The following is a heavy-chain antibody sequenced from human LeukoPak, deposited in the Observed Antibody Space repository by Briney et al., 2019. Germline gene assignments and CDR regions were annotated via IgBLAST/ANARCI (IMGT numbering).Heavy chain of an antibody. CDR3: ARDRRNWNVEYNWFDP. D-gene: IGHD1-20*01. Sequence: SETLSLTCAVSGGSISSNSYYWGWIRQPPGKGLEWIGYIYYSGSTNYNPSLKSRVTISVDTSKNQFSLKLSSVTAADTAVYYCARDRRNWNVEYNWFDPWGQGTLVTVSS. J-gene: IGHJ5*02. CDR2: IYYSGST. V-gene: IGHV4-61*01. CDR1: GGSISSNSYY.